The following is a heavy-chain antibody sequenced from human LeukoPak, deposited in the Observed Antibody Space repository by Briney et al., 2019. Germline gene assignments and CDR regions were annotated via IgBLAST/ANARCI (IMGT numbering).Heavy chain of an antibody. J-gene: IGHJ5*02. CDR1: GYTFTGYY. D-gene: IGHD3-22*01. Sequence: ASVKVSCKASGYTFTGYYMHWVRQAPGQGLEWMGWINPNSGGTNYAQKFQGRVTMTRDTSISTAYMELSRLRSDDTAVYYCASGLDYYDSSGYEDWFDPWGQGTLVTVSS. CDR3: ASGLDYYDSSGYEDWFDP. CDR2: INPNSGGT. V-gene: IGHV1-2*02.